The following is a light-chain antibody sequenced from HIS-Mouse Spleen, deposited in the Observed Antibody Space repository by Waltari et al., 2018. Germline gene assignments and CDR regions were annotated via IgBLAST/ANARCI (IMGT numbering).Light chain of an antibody. CDR1: KLGDKY. CDR3: QAWDSSTACYV. J-gene: IGLJ1*01. V-gene: IGLV3-1*01. Sequence: SYELTQPPSVSVSPGQTASITCSGDKLGDKYACWYQQKPGQSPVLVIYQDSKRPSGIPERFSGSNSGNTATLTISGTQAMEEADYYCQAWDSSTACYVFGTGTKVTVL. CDR2: QDS.